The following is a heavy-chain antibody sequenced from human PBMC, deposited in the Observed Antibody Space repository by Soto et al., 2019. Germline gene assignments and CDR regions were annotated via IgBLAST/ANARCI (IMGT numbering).Heavy chain of an antibody. CDR2: INPNSGDT. CDR1: GYTFTDYY. Sequence: QVQLVQSGAEVKKPGASVKVSCKACGYTFTDYYIHWVLQAPGQGLEWMGWINPNSGDTNYAQKFQGRVTMTRDTSISTAYMDLSRLRSDDTAIYYCASRVAGLSFDYWGQGTLVTVSS. J-gene: IGHJ4*02. CDR3: ASRVAGLSFDY. V-gene: IGHV1-2*02. D-gene: IGHD6-19*01.